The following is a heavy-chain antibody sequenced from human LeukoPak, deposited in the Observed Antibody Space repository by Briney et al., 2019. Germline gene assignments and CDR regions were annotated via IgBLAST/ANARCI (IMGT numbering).Heavy chain of an antibody. CDR2: IYSSGST. D-gene: IGHD3-22*01. CDR1: GGSISSSSFY. Sequence: KPSETLSLTCTVSGGSISSSSFYWSWIRQPAGKALEWIGRIYSSGSTNYNPSLKSRVTISVHTSKNQFSLKLSSVTAADTAVYYCASYYYDTPLGWGQGTLVTVSS. CDR3: ASYYYDTPLG. J-gene: IGHJ4*02. V-gene: IGHV4-61*02.